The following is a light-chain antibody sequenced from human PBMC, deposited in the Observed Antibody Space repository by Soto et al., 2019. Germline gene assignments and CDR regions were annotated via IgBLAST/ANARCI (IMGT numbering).Light chain of an antibody. Sequence: EIVLTQSPDTLSLSPGERATLSCRASQSVSSNNLAWYQHKPGQPPRLLIYVASRRATGIPDRFSGSGSRSEFTITITRLEPEDFAVYYCQQHGSGPWTFGQGTKVEIK. J-gene: IGKJ1*01. CDR1: QSVSSNN. CDR2: VAS. V-gene: IGKV3-20*01. CDR3: QQHGSGPWT.